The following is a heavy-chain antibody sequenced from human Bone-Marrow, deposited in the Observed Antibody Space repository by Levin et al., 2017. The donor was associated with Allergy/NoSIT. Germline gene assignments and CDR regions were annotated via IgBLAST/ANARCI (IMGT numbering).Heavy chain of an antibody. Sequence: GGSLRLSCAASGFTFSSHWMNWLRQAPGKGLEWVADINEDGSDKYYVDSVKGRFTISRDNSKNSVYLQMNALIAGDTAVYYCSRLAMSSGWPLGWGKGTLVTVSS. D-gene: IGHD6-19*01. CDR2: INEDGSDK. J-gene: IGHJ4*02. CDR3: SRLAMSSGWPLG. CDR1: GFTFSSHW. V-gene: IGHV3-7*01.